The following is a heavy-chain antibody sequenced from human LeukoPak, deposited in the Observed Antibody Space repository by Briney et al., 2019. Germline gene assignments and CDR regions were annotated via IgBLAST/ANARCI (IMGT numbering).Heavy chain of an antibody. CDR3: AKGHLEWELLAGDAFDI. J-gene: IGHJ3*02. CDR2: ISWNSGSI. Sequence: QSGRFLRLSCAASGFTFDDYAMHWVRQAPGKGLEWASGISWNSGSIGYADSVKGRFTISRDNAKNSLYLQMNSLRAEDTALYYCAKGHLEWELLAGDAFDIWGQGTMVTVSS. V-gene: IGHV3-9*01. D-gene: IGHD1-26*01. CDR1: GFTFDDYA.